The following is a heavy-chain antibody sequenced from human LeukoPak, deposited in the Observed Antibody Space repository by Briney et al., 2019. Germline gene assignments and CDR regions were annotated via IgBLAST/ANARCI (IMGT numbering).Heavy chain of an antibody. V-gene: IGHV1-69*13. CDR2: IIPIFGTA. D-gene: IGHD3-3*01. Sequence: SVKVTCKASGGTFSSYAISWVRQAPGQGLEWMGGIIPIFGTANYAQKFQGRVTITADESTSTAYMELSSLRSEDTAVYYCARTYYDFWSGYPQYYYYGMDVWGQGTTVTVSS. J-gene: IGHJ6*02. CDR3: ARTYYDFWSGYPQYYYYGMDV. CDR1: GGTFSSYA.